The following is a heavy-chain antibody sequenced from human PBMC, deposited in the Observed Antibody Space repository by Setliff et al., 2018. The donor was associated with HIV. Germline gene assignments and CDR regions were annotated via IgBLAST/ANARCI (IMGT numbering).Heavy chain of an antibody. V-gene: IGHV1-69-2*01. CDR2: VAPEAGET. D-gene: IGHD3-22*01. CDR3: TTPRDSSGYCGSDYFDY. Sequence: ASVKVSCKASGYTFTDYYIHWVQQAPGKGLEWMGRVAPEAGETTYAEKFQGRITITADTSTDTAYLERSSLRSEDSAFYYCTTPRDSSGYCGSDYFDYWGQGALVTVST. CDR1: GYTFTDYY. J-gene: IGHJ4*02.